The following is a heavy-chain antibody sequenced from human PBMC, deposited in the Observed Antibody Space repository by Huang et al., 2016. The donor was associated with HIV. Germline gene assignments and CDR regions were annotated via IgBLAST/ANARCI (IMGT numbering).Heavy chain of an antibody. Sequence: VQLVQSGPDVWKPGASLKISCRASGYDFRARGLTWVRQAPGKGLEWLGWISAQNGDTRDAQKVQSRMSLTANVSTNTGYLELWGLRYDDTALYYCARDSAITVTAYSDYWGPGTLVTVSS. D-gene: IGHD4-17*01. V-gene: IGHV1-18*01. J-gene: IGHJ4*02. CDR2: ISAQNGDT. CDR3: ARDSAITVTAYSDY. CDR1: GYDFRARG.